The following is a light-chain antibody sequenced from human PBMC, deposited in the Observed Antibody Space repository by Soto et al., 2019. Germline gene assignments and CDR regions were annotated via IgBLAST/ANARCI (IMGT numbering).Light chain of an antibody. J-gene: IGKJ3*01. CDR1: QDISKY. V-gene: IGKV1-33*01. CDR3: LQYHKQFV. Sequence: DIPMTQSPSSLSASVGDRVTITCQASQDISKYLNWYQQKPGKAPKLLIYDASNLETGVTSRFSGSGSGTEFTFAISSLQPEDIGTYYCLQYHKQFVFGPGTKVNIK. CDR2: DAS.